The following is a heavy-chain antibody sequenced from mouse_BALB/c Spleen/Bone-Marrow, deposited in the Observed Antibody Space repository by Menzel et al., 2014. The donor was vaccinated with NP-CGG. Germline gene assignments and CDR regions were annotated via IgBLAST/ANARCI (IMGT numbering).Heavy chain of an antibody. CDR1: GLDFSRYW. CDR3: ARLSYYGRFAY. D-gene: IGHD1-1*01. CDR2: INPDSSTI. Sequence: EVHLVESGGGLVQPGGSLKLSCAASGLDFSRYWMSWVRQAPGKGLEWIGEINPDSSTINYTPSLKDKFIISRDNAKNTLYLQMSKVRSEDTALYYCARLSYYGRFAYWGQGTLVTVSA. J-gene: IGHJ3*01. V-gene: IGHV4-1*02.